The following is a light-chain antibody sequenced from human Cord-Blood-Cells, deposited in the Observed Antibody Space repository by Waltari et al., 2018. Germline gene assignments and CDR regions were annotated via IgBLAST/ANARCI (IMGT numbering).Light chain of an antibody. CDR3: SSYTSSSTNVV. Sequence: QYALTQPASVSGSPGQSITTPCTGTSSAVGGYNYVSWYQQHPGKAPKLMIYEVSNRPSGVSNRFSGSKSGNTASLTISGLQAEDEADYYCSSYTSSSTNVVFGGGTKLTVL. V-gene: IGLV2-14*01. J-gene: IGLJ2*01. CDR2: EVS. CDR1: SSAVGGYNY.